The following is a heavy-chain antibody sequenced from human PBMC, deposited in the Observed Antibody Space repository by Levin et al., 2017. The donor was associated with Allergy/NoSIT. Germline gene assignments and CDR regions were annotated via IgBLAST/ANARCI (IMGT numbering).Heavy chain of an antibody. J-gene: IGHJ6*04. CDR1: GDSVSSTSAA. CDR3: ARLAPGDHEMDA. CDR2: TYYRSKWHN. D-gene: IGHD2-21*02. V-gene: IGHV6-1*01. Sequence: SQTLSLTCAISGDSVSSTSAAWNWIRQSPSRGLEWLGRTYYRSKWHNDYALSVKSRIIINADTTKNQLSLQLNSVTPEDTAVYYCARLAPGDHEMDAWGKGTTVTVSS.